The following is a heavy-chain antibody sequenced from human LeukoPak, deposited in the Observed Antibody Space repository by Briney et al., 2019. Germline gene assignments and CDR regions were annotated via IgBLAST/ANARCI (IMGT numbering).Heavy chain of an antibody. Sequence: GGSLRLSWVASGFIVSNYAMRWVRQAAGKGREWVSGMSGNGGSTSYADSVKGRFTISRDNSKNTLYVQMNSLRAGDTAVYYCAKLVTGRPSGYMDVWGKGTTVTLSS. D-gene: IGHD6-6*01. CDR3: AKLVTGRPSGYMDV. CDR1: GFIVSNYA. V-gene: IGHV3-23*01. J-gene: IGHJ6*03. CDR2: MSGNGGST.